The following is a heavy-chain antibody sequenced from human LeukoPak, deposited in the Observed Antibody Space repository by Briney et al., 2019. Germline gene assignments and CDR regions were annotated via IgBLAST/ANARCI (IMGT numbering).Heavy chain of an antibody. D-gene: IGHD5-12*01. CDR2: INPNSGVT. J-gene: IGHJ6*03. V-gene: IGHV1-2*02. CDR1: GYTFTSHA. Sequence: ASVKVSCKVSGYTFTSHAINWVRQAPGQGLEWMGWINPNSGVTNYAQKLQGRVTITRDTSIDTAYMQLSRLRSDDTAVYYCAKDRYGDYEAPFHYYMDAWGRGTTVTVSS. CDR3: AKDRYGDYEAPFHYYMDA.